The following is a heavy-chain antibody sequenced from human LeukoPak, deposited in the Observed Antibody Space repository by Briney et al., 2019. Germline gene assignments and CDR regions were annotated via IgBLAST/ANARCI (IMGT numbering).Heavy chain of an antibody. Sequence: KPSETLTLTCAVSGGSISSGGYSWSWIQQPPGEGLEWIGYIYHSGSTYYNPSLRSRVTISVDRSKNQFSLKLSSVTAADTAVYYCASYIVVVPAAIEYFQHWGQGTLVTVSS. J-gene: IGHJ1*01. CDR1: GGSISSGGYS. D-gene: IGHD2-2*01. CDR3: ASYIVVVPAAIEYFQH. CDR2: IYHSGST. V-gene: IGHV4-30-2*01.